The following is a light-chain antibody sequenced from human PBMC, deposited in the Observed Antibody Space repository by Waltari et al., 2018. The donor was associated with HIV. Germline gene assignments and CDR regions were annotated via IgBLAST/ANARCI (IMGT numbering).Light chain of an antibody. Sequence: EIVLTQSPATLSFSPGDRATLSCRASQSVGSYLACYQQKPGQTPRLLIYDASNRATGIPARFSGSASGTDFTLTISSLEPEDFPIYYCQQCSNWPPDDFGQGTKLEI. V-gene: IGKV3-11*01. CDR2: DAS. CDR3: QQCSNWPPDD. J-gene: IGKJ2*01. CDR1: QSVGSY.